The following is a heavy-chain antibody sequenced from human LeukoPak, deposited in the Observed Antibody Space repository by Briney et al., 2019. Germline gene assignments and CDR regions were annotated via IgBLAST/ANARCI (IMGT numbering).Heavy chain of an antibody. Sequence: PGGSLRLSCAASGFTFSSYDMYWVRQATGKGLEWVSVIGTAGDTYYPGSVRGRFTIPREKAKNSLYLQMNSLRAGDTAVYYCARGSSGFTGFDYWGQGTLVTVSS. J-gene: IGHJ4*02. CDR3: ARGSSGFTGFDY. CDR1: GFTFSSYD. D-gene: IGHD6-19*01. V-gene: IGHV3-13*01. CDR2: IGTAGDT.